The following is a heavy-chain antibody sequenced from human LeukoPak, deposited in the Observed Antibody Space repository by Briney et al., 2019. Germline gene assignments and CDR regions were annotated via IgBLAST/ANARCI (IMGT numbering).Heavy chain of an antibody. CDR3: ARGGVFPRQFDP. Sequence: PSETLSLTCTVSGGSLSSYYWSWIRQPPGKGLEWIGYIYYSGTTNYNPSLKSRITISVDTSKDQFSLRLSSVTAADTAVYYCARGGVFPRQFDPWGQGTLVTVSS. V-gene: IGHV4-59*08. J-gene: IGHJ5*02. D-gene: IGHD3-16*01. CDR2: IYYSGTT. CDR1: GGSLSSYY.